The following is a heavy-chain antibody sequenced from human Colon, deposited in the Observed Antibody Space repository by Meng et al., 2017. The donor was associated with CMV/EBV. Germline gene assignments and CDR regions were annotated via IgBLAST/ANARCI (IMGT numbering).Heavy chain of an antibody. D-gene: IGHD6-19*01. J-gene: IGHJ4*02. Sequence: GESLKISCAASGFTFSSYSMNWVRQAPGKGLEWVSSISSSSSYIYYADSVKGRFTISRDNAKNSLYLQMNILRAEDTAVYYCASPIAVESIGWGQGTLVTVSS. V-gene: IGHV3-21*01. CDR2: ISSSSSYI. CDR1: GFTFSSYS. CDR3: ASPIAVESIG.